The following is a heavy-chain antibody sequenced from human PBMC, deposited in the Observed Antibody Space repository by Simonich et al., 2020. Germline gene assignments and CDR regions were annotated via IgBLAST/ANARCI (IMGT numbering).Heavy chain of an antibody. CDR1: GFTFSSYA. V-gene: IGHV3-23*01. CDR2: ISGSGGST. D-gene: IGHD3-22*01. J-gene: IGHJ3*02. CDR3: AKDLGERITMIVVVIDAFDI. Sequence: GGGLVQPGGSLRLSCAASGFTFSSYAMSWVRQAPGKGLEWVSAISGSGGSTYYADSVKGRFTISRDNSKNTLYLQMHSLRAEDTAVYYCAKDLGERITMIVVVIDAFDIWGQGTMVTVSS.